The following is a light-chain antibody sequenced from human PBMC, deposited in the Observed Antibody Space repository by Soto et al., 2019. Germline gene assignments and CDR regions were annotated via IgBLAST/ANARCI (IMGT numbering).Light chain of an antibody. V-gene: IGKV1-39*01. Sequence: DIQMTQSPSSLSASVGDRVTITCRASQSISTYLNWHQQKPGKAPKLLIYAASSLQSGVPSRFSGSGSGTDFSLTISSLQPEHFATYYCQQSYSTPYTFGQGTRLEIK. CDR3: QQSYSTPYT. CDR2: AAS. CDR1: QSISTY. J-gene: IGKJ5*01.